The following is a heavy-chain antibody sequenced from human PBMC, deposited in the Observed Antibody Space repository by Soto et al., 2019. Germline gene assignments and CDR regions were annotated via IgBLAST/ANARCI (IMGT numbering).Heavy chain of an antibody. V-gene: IGHV3-23*01. CDR1: GFTFSSYS. CDR3: AKEGYDSSGYNY. CDR2: ISGSGGST. J-gene: IGHJ4*02. Sequence: XESLSLSCAASGFTFSSYSMSWVRQAPGKGLEWVSAISGSGGSTYYADSVKGRFTISRDNSKNTLYLQMNSLRAEDTAVYYCAKEGYDSSGYNYWGQGTLVTVSS. D-gene: IGHD3-22*01.